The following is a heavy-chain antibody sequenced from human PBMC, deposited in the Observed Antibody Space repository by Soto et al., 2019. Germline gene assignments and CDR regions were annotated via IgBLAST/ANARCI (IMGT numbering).Heavy chain of an antibody. CDR3: AKDIVRYTYGACDY. Sequence: GGSLRLSCAASGFTFNTYGMYWVRQAPGKGLEWVAAISYDGSNEYHADSVKGRFTISRDNSKSTLYLQMNSLRVEDTAVYYCAKDIVRYTYGACDYWGQGALVTVSS. J-gene: IGHJ4*02. V-gene: IGHV3-30*18. CDR2: ISYDGSNE. D-gene: IGHD5-18*01. CDR1: GFTFNTYG.